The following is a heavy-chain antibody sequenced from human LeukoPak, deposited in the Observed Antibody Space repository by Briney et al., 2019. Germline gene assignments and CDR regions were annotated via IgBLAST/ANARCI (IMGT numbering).Heavy chain of an antibody. Sequence: GGSLRLSCAASGFTFDDYAMHWVRQAPGKGLEWVSGISWNSGSIGYADSVKGRFTISRDNSKNTLYLQMNSLRAEDTAVYYCAKEGPEPYYYGSGSYGNFDYWGQGTLVTVSS. CDR2: ISWNSGSI. CDR3: AKEGPEPYYYGSGSYGNFDY. J-gene: IGHJ4*02. CDR1: GFTFDDYA. V-gene: IGHV3-9*01. D-gene: IGHD3-10*01.